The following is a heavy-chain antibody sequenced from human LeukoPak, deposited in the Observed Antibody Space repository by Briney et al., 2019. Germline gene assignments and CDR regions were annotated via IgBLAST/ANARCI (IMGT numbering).Heavy chain of an antibody. CDR3: ARGVPAYCGGDCYSYAFDI. V-gene: IGHV3-13*01. CDR1: GFTFSSYD. Sequence: GGSLRLSCAASGFTFSSYDMHWVRHATGKGLEWVSAIGTAGDTYYPGSVKGRFTISRENAKNSLYLQMNSLRAGDTAVYYCARGVPAYCGGDCYSYAFDIWGQGTMVTASS. D-gene: IGHD2-21*02. J-gene: IGHJ3*02. CDR2: IGTAGDT.